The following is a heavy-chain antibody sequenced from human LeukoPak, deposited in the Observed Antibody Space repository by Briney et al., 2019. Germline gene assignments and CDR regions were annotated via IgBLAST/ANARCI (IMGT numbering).Heavy chain of an antibody. CDR1: GGTFSSHA. D-gene: IGHD5-18*01. CDR2: IIPIFGTA. Sequence: GASVKVSCKASGGTFSSHAISWVRQAPGQGLEWMGRIIPIFGTANYAQKFQGRVTITTDESTSTAYMELSSLRSEDTAVYYCARDLSYEIDYWGQGTLVTVSS. V-gene: IGHV1-69*05. CDR3: ARDLSYEIDY. J-gene: IGHJ4*02.